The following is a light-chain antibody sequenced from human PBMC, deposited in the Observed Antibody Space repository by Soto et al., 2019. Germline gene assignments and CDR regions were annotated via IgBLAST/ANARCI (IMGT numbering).Light chain of an antibody. CDR2: DAS. J-gene: IGKJ1*01. V-gene: IGKV1-5*01. CDR3: QQYNSYWGT. CDR1: QSISSW. Sequence: DIQMTQSPSTLSASVGDRVTITCRASQSISSWLAWYQQKPGKAPKLLIYDASSLESGVPSWFSGSGSGTEFTLTISSLQPDDFATYYCQQYNSYWGTFGQGTKVEIK.